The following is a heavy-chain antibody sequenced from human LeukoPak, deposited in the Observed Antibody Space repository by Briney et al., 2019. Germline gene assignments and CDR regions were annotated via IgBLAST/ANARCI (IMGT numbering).Heavy chain of an antibody. Sequence: TAGSLRLSCAASGFTFSSYEMNRVRQAPGKGLEWVSYISSSGSTVYYADSVEGRFTISRDNAKNSLYLQMNSLRAEDTAVYYCARDFSYGYFDPWGQGTLVTVSS. CDR3: ARDFSYGYFDP. CDR2: ISSSGSTV. D-gene: IGHD6-13*01. V-gene: IGHV3-48*03. CDR1: GFTFSSYE. J-gene: IGHJ5*02.